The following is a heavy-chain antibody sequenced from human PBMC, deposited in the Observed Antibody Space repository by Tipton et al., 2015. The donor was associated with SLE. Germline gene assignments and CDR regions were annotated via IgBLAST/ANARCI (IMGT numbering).Heavy chain of an antibody. D-gene: IGHD3/OR15-3a*01. CDR2: ISYDGSSN. J-gene: IGHJ3*01. CDR1: GFDFKNFA. Sequence: SLRLSCEASGFDFKNFAMHWVRQAPGKGLEWVAFISYDGSSNYKDSVKGRFTISRDISKNTVYLQVDRVRADDTAVYYCARGNSFFGLIIRNAFEVWCQVTMVTVSS. V-gene: IGHV3-30*04. CDR3: ARGNSFFGLIIRNAFEV.